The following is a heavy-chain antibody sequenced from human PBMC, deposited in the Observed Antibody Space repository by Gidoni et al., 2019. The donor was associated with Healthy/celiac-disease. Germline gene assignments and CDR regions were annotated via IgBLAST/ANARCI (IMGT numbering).Heavy chain of an antibody. CDR2: INQSGST. V-gene: IGHV4-34*01. CDR3: GRADSSGYYYDY. Sequence: QLQLQQWGAGLLKPSEPLPSTCAVDGGFFSGAYGSGIRQPPGKGLEWIGEINQSGSTNYNPSLKSRVTISVDTTKNRFSVKLGSVTAADTAVYYCGRADSSGYYYDYWGQGTLVTVSS. D-gene: IGHD3-22*01. J-gene: IGHJ4*02. CDR1: GGFFSGAY.